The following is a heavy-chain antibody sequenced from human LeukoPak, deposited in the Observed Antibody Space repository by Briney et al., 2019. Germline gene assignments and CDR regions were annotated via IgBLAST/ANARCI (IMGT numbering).Heavy chain of an antibody. CDR1: GGSISSYY. CDR3: AKGGYCSSTSCPPYYYMDV. Sequence: SETLSLTCTVYGGSISSYYWSWIRQPPGKGLEWIGYIYYSGSTNYNPSLKSRVTISVDTSKNQFSLKLSSVTAADTAVYYCAKGGYCSSTSCPPYYYMDVWGKGTTVTVSS. V-gene: IGHV4-59*01. D-gene: IGHD2-2*03. CDR2: IYYSGST. J-gene: IGHJ6*03.